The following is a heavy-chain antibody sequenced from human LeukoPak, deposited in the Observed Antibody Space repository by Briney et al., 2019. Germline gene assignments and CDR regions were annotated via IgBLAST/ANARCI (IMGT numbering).Heavy chain of an antibody. CDR2: TYYRSKWYN. D-gene: IGHD5-12*01. Sequence: SQTLSLTSAIYGDSVSTNSAAWNWIRQSPSRGLEWLGRTYYRSKWYNDYAVSVKSRITINPDTSKNQFSLQLNSVTPEDAAVYYGTREIRGQFDYWGQGNLVTVSS. J-gene: IGHJ4*02. CDR3: TREIRGQFDY. CDR1: GDSVSTNSAA. V-gene: IGHV6-1*01.